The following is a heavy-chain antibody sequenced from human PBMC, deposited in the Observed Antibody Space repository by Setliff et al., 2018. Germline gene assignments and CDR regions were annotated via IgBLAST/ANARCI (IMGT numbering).Heavy chain of an antibody. V-gene: IGHV1-69*13. CDR3: ATGPDIGEFGGNYFNY. D-gene: IGHD2-15*01. J-gene: IGHJ4*02. CDR2: IITIFGSA. CDR1: GGTFNSYA. Sequence: SVKVSCQASGGTFNSYAISWVRQAPGQGLEWMGGIITIFGSANYARKFQGRVTVTADESTTTAYMELSSLRSEDTAVYYCATGPDIGEFGGNYFNYWGQGTLVTVSS.